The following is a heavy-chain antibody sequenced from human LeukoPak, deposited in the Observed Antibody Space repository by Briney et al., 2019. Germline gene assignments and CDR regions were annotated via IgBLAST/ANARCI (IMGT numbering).Heavy chain of an antibody. CDR2: INPSGGST. J-gene: IGHJ4*02. Sequence: GASVKVSCKASGYTFNSYYMHWVRQAPGQGLEWMGIINPSGGSTSYAQKFQGRVTMTRDTSTSTVYMELSSLRSEDTAVYYCARDDSREVTFFNWGQGTLVTVSS. CDR3: ARDDSREVTFFN. D-gene: IGHD4-11*01. CDR1: GYTFNSYY. V-gene: IGHV1-46*02.